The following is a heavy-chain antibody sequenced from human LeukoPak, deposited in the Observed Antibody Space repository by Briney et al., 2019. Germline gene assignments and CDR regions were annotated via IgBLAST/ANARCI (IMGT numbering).Heavy chain of an antibody. CDR2: IYYSGST. D-gene: IGHD3-10*01. CDR3: ARKGLLWFGGSHGDAFDI. V-gene: IGHV4-59*01. CDR1: GGSISSYY. Sequence: PSETLSLTCTVSGGSISSYYWSWIRQPPGKGLEWIGYIYYSGSTNYNPSLKSRVTISVDTSKNQFSLKLSSVTAADTAVYYCARKGLLWFGGSHGDAFDIWGQGTMVTVSS. J-gene: IGHJ3*02.